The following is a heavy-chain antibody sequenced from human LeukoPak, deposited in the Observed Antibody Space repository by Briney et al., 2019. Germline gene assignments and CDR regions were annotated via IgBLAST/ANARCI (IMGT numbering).Heavy chain of an antibody. J-gene: IGHJ5*02. Sequence: SETLSLTCTVSGGSISSSSYYWGWIRQPPGKGLEWIGSIYYSGSTYYNPSLKSRVTISVDTSKNQFSLKLSSVTAADPAVYFRARKSSSWYEPNGFNPGGQGTLVTVS. CDR2: IYYSGST. CDR3: ARKSSSWYEPNGFNP. V-gene: IGHV4-39*07. D-gene: IGHD6-13*01. CDR1: GGSISSSSYY.